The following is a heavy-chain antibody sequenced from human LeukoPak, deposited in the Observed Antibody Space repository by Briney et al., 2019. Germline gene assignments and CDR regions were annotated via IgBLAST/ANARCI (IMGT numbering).Heavy chain of an antibody. Sequence: ASVKVSCKASGYTFTRYDINWVRQATGQGLEWMGWMNPKSGSTGHAQKFQGRVTITRDTSISTVYMELSSLRSEDTAVYFCARVGGSPDYWGQGTLVTVSS. D-gene: IGHD2-15*01. CDR3: ARVGGSPDY. V-gene: IGHV1-8*03. CDR1: GYTFTRYD. J-gene: IGHJ4*02. CDR2: MNPKSGST.